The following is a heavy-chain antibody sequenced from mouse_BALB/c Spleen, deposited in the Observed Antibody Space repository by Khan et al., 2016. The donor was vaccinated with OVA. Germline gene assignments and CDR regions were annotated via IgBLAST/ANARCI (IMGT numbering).Heavy chain of an antibody. CDR1: GYTFINYW. D-gene: IGHD1-1*01. Sequence: VQLQESGAELAKPGASVKMSCKASGYTFINYWILWVKQRPGQGLEWIGYINPSTGYTEYNQNFKDKATFTADKSSSTAYMQLSSLTSEDSAVYYCARRGLRWDFDYWGQGTTLTVSS. CDR3: ARRGLRWDFDY. CDR2: INPSTGYT. J-gene: IGHJ2*01. V-gene: IGHV1-7*01.